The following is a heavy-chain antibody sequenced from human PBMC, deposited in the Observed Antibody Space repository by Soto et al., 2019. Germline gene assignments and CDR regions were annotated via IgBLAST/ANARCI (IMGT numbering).Heavy chain of an antibody. D-gene: IGHD1-26*01. V-gene: IGHV3-30-3*01. CDR2: ISYDGSNK. CDR3: ARDLPEYSRTLPGY. Sequence: GGSLRLSCAASGFTFSSYAMHWVRQAPGKGLEWVAVISYDGSNKYYADSVKGRFTISRDNSKNTLYLQMNSLRAEDTAVYYCARDLPEYSRTLPGYWGQGTLVTVSS. J-gene: IGHJ4*02. CDR1: GFTFSSYA.